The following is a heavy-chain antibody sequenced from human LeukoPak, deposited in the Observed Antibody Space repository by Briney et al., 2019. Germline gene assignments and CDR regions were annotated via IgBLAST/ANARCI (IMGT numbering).Heavy chain of an antibody. J-gene: IGHJ4*02. CDR1: GGSFSGYY. Sequence: PSETLSLTCAVYGGSFSGYYWSWIRQPPGKGLEWIGEINHSGSTNYNPSLKSRLTISVDTSKNQFSLKLISVTAADTAVYYCARGRYCSSNSCYIGPNRAKKFDCWGQGTLVTVSS. CDR2: INHSGST. D-gene: IGHD2-2*02. CDR3: ARGRYCSSNSCYIGPNRAKKFDC. V-gene: IGHV4-34*01.